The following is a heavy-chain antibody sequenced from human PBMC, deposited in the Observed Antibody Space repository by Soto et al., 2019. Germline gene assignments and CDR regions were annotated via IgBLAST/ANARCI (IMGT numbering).Heavy chain of an antibody. CDR3: AREKRVVNWFDP. J-gene: IGHJ5*02. CDR1: GFTFSSYG. CDR2: IWYDGSNK. D-gene: IGHD2-15*01. Sequence: GGSLRLSCAASGFTFSSYGMHWVRQAPGKGLEWVAVIWYDGSNKYYADSVKGRFTISRDNSKNTLYLQMNSLRAEDTAVYYCAREKRVVNWFDPWGQGTLVTVSS. V-gene: IGHV3-33*01.